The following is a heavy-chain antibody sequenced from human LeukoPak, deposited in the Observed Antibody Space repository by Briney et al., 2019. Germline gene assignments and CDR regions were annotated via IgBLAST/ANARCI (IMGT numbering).Heavy chain of an antibody. CDR1: GGSISSSDYY. J-gene: IGHJ4*02. V-gene: IGHV4-39*01. Sequence: SETLSLTCTVSGGSISSSDYYWGWIRQPPGKGLEWIGSIFYSGSTYYNPSLKSPVTISADMSKNYFSLRLSSATAADTATYYCARHRRYYGSGSYYSDFDSWGQGILVTVSS. CDR3: ARHRRYYGSGSYYSDFDS. D-gene: IGHD3-10*01. CDR2: IFYSGST.